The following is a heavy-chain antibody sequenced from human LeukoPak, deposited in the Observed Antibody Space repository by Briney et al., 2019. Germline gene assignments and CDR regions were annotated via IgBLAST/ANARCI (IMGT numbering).Heavy chain of an antibody. V-gene: IGHV4-59*01. CDR2: IYYSGST. J-gene: IGHJ3*02. Sequence: SETLSLTCTVSGGSISSYYWSWIRQPPGKGLEWIGYIYYSGSTNYNPSLKSRVTISVDTSKNQFSLKLSSVTAADTAVYYCARDGDYYDSSGHDAFDIWGQGTMVTVSS. D-gene: IGHD3-22*01. CDR3: ARDGDYYDSSGHDAFDI. CDR1: GGSISSYY.